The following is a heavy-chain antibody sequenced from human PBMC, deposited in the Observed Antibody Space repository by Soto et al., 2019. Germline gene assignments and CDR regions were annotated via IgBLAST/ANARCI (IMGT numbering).Heavy chain of an antibody. D-gene: IGHD1-1*01. CDR3: ARGRYGDY. CDR2: ISAHNGNT. J-gene: IGHJ4*02. V-gene: IGHV1-18*01. Sequence: QVHLVQSGAEVKKPGASVQVSCKGSCYAFTTYGITWVRQAPGQGLEWMGWISAHNGNTNYAQKFQGRVTVTRDTSTSTAYMELRSLRSDDTAVYYCARGRYGDYWGQGALVTVSS. CDR1: CYAFTTYG.